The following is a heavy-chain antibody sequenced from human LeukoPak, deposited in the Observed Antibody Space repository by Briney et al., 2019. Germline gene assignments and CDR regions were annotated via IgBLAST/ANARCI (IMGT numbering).Heavy chain of an antibody. CDR1: GFTFSDFY. Sequence: GGSLRLSCAASGFTFSDFYMTWIRQAPGKGLEWVSYSSNGGSTIYYADSVKGRFTISRDNAKNSLYLQMNSLRAEDTAVYYCARDLDDSGAFDIWGQGTMVTVSS. CDR3: ARDLDDSGAFDI. D-gene: IGHD3-3*01. J-gene: IGHJ3*02. V-gene: IGHV3-11*04. CDR2: SSNGGSTI.